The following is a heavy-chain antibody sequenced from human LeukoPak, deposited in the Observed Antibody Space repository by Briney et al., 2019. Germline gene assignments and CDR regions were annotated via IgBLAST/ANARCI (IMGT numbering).Heavy chain of an antibody. CDR1: GFTFSSYA. D-gene: IGHD2-2*02. J-gene: IGHJ5*02. V-gene: IGHV3-23*01. CDR2: ISGSGGST. Sequence: PGASLRLSCAASGFTFSSYAMSWVRQAPGKGLEWVSAISGSGGSTYYADSVKGRFTISRDNSKNTLYLQMNSLRAEDTAVYYCTKGGYCSSTSCYTGSHNWFDPGGQGTLVTVSS. CDR3: TKGGYCSSTSCYTGSHNWFDP.